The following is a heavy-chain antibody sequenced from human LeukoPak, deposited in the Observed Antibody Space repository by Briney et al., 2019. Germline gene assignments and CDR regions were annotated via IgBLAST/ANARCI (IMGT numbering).Heavy chain of an antibody. J-gene: IGHJ4*02. CDR1: DFTFSSNP. D-gene: IGHD3-10*01. Sequence: GGSLRLSCAVSDFTFSSNPMSWVRQAPGKGLDWASGISASGGTTYYADSVKGRFTISRDNSKNTLYLQMDSLRAEDTAVYYCARYDGGSGPFDYWGQGTLVTVSS. V-gene: IGHV3-23*01. CDR2: ISASGGTT. CDR3: ARYDGGSGPFDY.